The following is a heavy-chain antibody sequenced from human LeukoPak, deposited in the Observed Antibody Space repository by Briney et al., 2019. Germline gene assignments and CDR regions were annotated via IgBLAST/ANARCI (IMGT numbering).Heavy chain of an antibody. Sequence: ASVKVSCKASGYTFTGYYMHWVRQAPGQGLEWMGWMNPNSGNTGYAQKFQGRVTMTRNTSISTAYMELSSLRSEDTAVYYCARGPTVAGIHNWGQGTLVTVSS. V-gene: IGHV1-8*02. CDR3: ARGPTVAGIHN. CDR2: MNPNSGNT. J-gene: IGHJ4*02. CDR1: GYTFTGYY. D-gene: IGHD6-19*01.